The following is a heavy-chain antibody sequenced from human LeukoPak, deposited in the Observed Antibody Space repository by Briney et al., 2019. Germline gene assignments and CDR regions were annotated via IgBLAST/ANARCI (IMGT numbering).Heavy chain of an antibody. Sequence: GGSLRLSCAASGFTVSSNYMSWVRQAPGKGLEWVSAISGSGGSTYYADSVKGRFTISRDNSKNTLYLQMNSLRAEDTAVYYCAKGQQQLVRGTVFDYWGQGTLVTVSS. J-gene: IGHJ4*02. CDR1: GFTVSSNY. CDR3: AKGQQQLVRGTVFDY. V-gene: IGHV3-23*01. CDR2: ISGSGGST. D-gene: IGHD6-13*01.